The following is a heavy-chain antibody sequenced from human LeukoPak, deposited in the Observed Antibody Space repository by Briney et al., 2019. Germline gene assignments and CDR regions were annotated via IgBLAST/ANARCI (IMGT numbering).Heavy chain of an antibody. V-gene: IGHV1-46*01. CDR1: GYPFTDYY. D-gene: IGHD3-3*01. CDR2: INPSGGST. Sequence: ASVRVSCKASGYPFTDYYIHWVRQAPGQGLEWMGIINPSGGSTSYAQKFQGRVTMTRDMSTSTVYMELSSLRSEDTAVYYCARDARFLEWSSPSNFDYWGQGTLVTVSS. CDR3: ARDARFLEWSSPSNFDY. J-gene: IGHJ4*02.